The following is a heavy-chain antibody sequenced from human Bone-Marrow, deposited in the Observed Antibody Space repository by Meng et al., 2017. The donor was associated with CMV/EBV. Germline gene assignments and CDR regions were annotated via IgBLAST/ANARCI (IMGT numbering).Heavy chain of an antibody. CDR1: GFTFSSYS. CDR3: ARDRPPPLVVPAAIRLYYYYGMDI. Sequence: GESLKISCAASGFTFSSYSMNWVRQAPGKGLEWVSSISSSSSYIYYADSVKGRFTISRDNAKNSLYLQMNSLRAEDTAVYYCARDRPPPLVVPAAIRLYYYYGMDIWGQRTTVTVSS. V-gene: IGHV3-21*01. D-gene: IGHD2-2*02. J-gene: IGHJ6*02. CDR2: ISSSSSYI.